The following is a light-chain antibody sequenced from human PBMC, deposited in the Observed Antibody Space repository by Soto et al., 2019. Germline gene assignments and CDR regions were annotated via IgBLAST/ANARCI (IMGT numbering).Light chain of an antibody. CDR1: SSDVGGYNY. V-gene: IGLV2-14*01. J-gene: IGLJ2*01. CDR2: DVS. CDR3: SSYTSSNTLVV. Sequence: QSVLTQPASVSGSPGQSITISCTGTSSDVGGYNYVSWYQQHPDKAPKLMIYDVSNRPSGVSNRFSGSKSGNTASLTISGLQAEDEADYYCSSYTSSNTLVVFGGGTQLTVL.